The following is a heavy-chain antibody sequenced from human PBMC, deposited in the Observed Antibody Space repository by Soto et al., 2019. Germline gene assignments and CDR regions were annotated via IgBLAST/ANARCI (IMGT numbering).Heavy chain of an antibody. CDR2: ISPDGGNT. Sequence: GGSLRLSCAASVFTFSTLWMHWVRQAPGEGLDWVSFISPDGGNTAYADSVKGRVTVSRDNAKNTLYLQMDSLRAEDTAPYYCATQRGGAVCWGPGNLVTVSS. CDR1: VFTFSTLW. CDR3: ATQRGGAVC. V-gene: IGHV3-74*03. J-gene: IGHJ1*01. D-gene: IGHD6-19*01.